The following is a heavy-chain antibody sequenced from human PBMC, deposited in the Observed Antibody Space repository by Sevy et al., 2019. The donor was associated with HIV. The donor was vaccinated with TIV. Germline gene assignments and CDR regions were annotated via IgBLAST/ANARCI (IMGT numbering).Heavy chain of an antibody. V-gene: IGHV3-21*01. CDR1: GFTFSSYS. Sequence: GGSLRLSCAASGFTFSSYSMNWVRQAPGKGLEWVSSISSSRSYIYYADSVKGRFTISRDNAKNSLYLQMNSLRVEDTVVYYCASPVTPGYYGMDVWGQGTTVTVSS. CDR2: ISSSRSYI. J-gene: IGHJ6*02. CDR3: ASPVTPGYYGMDV. D-gene: IGHD2-21*02.